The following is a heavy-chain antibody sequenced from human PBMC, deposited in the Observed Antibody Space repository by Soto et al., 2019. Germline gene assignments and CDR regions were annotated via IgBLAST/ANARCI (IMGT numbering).Heavy chain of an antibody. V-gene: IGHV3-48*02. CDR2: ITSSSDTI. CDR3: ARVVVVIPPGYYYAMDV. J-gene: IGHJ6*02. D-gene: IGHD3-22*01. Sequence: GGSLRLSCAASGFTFSSFHMNWVRQAPGRGLEWVAYITSSSDTIYYSDSVKGRFTISRDNGKDSLFLQMNSLRDEDTAVYYCARVVVVIPPGYYYAMDVWGQGTTVTVSS. CDR1: GFTFSSFH.